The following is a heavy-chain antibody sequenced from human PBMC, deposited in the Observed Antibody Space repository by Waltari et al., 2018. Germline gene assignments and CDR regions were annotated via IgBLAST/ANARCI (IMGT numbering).Heavy chain of an antibody. CDR3: ARDRGYCSGGSCPSEGMDV. Sequence: VQLQESGPGLVKPSETLYLTCTVSGCSLSSHYWSWIRQPPGTGLEWIGYIYYSGSTNYNPSLKSRVTISVDTSKNQCSLKLSSVTAADTAVYYCARDRGYCSGGSCPSEGMDVWGQGTTVTVSS. V-gene: IGHV4-59*11. J-gene: IGHJ6*02. D-gene: IGHD2-15*01. CDR2: IYYSGST. CDR1: GCSLSSHY.